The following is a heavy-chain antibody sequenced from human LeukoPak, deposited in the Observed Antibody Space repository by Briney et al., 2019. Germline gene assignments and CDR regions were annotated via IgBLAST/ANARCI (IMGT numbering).Heavy chain of an antibody. CDR1: GGSFSGYF. Sequence: PSETLSLTCAVYGGSFSGYFWSWIRQPPGKGLEWIGEINHSGSTNYNPSLKSRVTTSIDTSKNQFSLRLSFVTAADTAVYYCARGRIVTAARYNYFDPWGQGTLVTVSS. J-gene: IGHJ5*02. V-gene: IGHV4-34*01. CDR2: INHSGST. CDR3: ARGRIVTAARYNYFDP. D-gene: IGHD2-2*01.